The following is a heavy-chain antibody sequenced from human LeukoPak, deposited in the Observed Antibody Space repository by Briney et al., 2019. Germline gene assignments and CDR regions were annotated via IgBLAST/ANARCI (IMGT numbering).Heavy chain of an antibody. CDR1: GDSISSYY. CDR2: LYYSGST. J-gene: IGHJ3*02. D-gene: IGHD6-13*01. Sequence: PSETLSLTCTVSGDSISSYYWSWIPDPPGKRLEWIGYLYYSGSTNYNPSLTSRVTISVDTSKNQFSLKLNSVTPEDTAVYYCAGRIIADGIDAFPTWGQGTRVTVSS. CDR3: AGRIIADGIDAFPT. V-gene: IGHV4-59*12.